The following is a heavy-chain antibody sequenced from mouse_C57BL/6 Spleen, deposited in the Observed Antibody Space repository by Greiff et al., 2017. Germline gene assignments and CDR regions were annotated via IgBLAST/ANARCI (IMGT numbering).Heavy chain of an antibody. Sequence: PGQGLEWIGVINPGSGGTNYNEKFKGKATLTADKSSSTAYMQLSSLTSEDSAVYFCARFGGDGYDSYWYFDVWGTGTTVTVSS. V-gene: IGHV1-54*01. CDR2: INPGSGGT. D-gene: IGHD2-2*01. CDR3: ARFGGDGYDSYWYFDV. J-gene: IGHJ1*03.